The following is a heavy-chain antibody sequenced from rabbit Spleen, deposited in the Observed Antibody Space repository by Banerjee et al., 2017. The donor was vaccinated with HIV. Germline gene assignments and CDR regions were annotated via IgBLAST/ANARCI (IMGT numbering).Heavy chain of an antibody. CDR3: ARDLTSVVGWNFNL. V-gene: IGHV1S40*01. J-gene: IGHJ4*01. D-gene: IGHD1-1*01. CDR2: INVYTGKP. CDR1: GFDFSRYG. Sequence: QSLEESGGGLVQPEGSLTLTCKASGFDFSRYGVSWVRQAPGKGLQWIACINVYTGKPVYATWAKGRFTISRTSSTTVTLQMTSLTAADMATYFCARDLTSVVGWNFNLWGPGTVTVS.